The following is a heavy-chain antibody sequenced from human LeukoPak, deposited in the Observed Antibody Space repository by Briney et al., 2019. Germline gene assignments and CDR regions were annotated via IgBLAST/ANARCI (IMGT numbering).Heavy chain of an antibody. CDR3: AKNTTGGYSDY. CDR2: INTYNGFS. D-gene: IGHD1-1*01. V-gene: IGHV1-18*01. CDR1: VYSFTSSG. Sequence: ASVRVSCTPSVYSFTSSGITWVRHAPGQGLEWMGWINTYNGFSKYARKLQGRDTMTADTSKSTAYMELSSLSSDDTAVYYCAKNTTGGYSDYWGEGTLVTVSS. J-gene: IGHJ4*02.